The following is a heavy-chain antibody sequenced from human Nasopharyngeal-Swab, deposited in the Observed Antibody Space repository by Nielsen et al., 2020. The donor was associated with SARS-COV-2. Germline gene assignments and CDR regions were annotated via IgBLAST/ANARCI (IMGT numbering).Heavy chain of an antibody. CDR3: ARGFDY. Sequence: SETLSLTCSVSGVSVSSDFYYWTWIRQPPGKGLEWIGYIYYSGSTNYNPSLKSRVTISVDTSKNQFSLKLSSVTAADTAVYYCARGFDYWGQGTLVTVSS. CDR1: GVSVSSDFYY. CDR2: IYYSGST. J-gene: IGHJ4*02. V-gene: IGHV4-61*01.